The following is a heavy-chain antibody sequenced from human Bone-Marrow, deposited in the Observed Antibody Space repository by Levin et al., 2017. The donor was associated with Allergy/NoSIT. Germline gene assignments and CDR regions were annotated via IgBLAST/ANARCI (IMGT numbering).Heavy chain of an antibody. CDR2: IYGDDDE. Sequence: SGPTLVKPTQTLTLTCSFSGFSLSTSGVGVGWIRQPPGKALEWLALIYGDDDERYSPSLKSRLTITKDTSKNQVVLTMTNMDPVDTATYFCAHSTSTDSHSSGFDYWGQGTLVTVSS. CDR1: GFSLSTSGVG. CDR3: AHSTSTDSHSSGFDY. J-gene: IGHJ4*02. D-gene: IGHD6-19*01. V-gene: IGHV2-5*02.